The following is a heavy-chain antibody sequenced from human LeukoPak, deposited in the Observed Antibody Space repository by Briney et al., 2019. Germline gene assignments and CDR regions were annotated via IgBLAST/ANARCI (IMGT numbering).Heavy chain of an antibody. CDR1: GFTYSSST. J-gene: IGHJ5*02. Sequence: TSVNVSCKASGFTYSSSTIQWVRQARGQRLEWMGWNVDGSGNTNYAQNFQERVTINRDMSRSTAYMEVSSLRSEDTAVYYCAADLPGGAMFDPWGHGTLVTVSS. D-gene: IGHD3-16*01. V-gene: IGHV1-58*02. CDR3: AADLPGGAMFDP. CDR2: NVDGSGNT.